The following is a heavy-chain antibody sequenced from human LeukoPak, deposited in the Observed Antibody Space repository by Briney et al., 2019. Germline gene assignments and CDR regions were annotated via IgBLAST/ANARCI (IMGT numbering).Heavy chain of an antibody. D-gene: IGHD3-9*01. J-gene: IGHJ4*02. CDR3: ASYYDILTGYYRGFDY. CDR2: IKQDGSEK. Sequence: GGSLRLSCAASGFTFTNYWMSWVRQAPGKGLEWVANIKQDGSEKYYVDSLKGRFTISRDNAKNSLYLQMNSLRAEDTAVYYCASYYDILTGYYRGFDYWGQGTLVTVSS. V-gene: IGHV3-7*02. CDR1: GFTFTNYW.